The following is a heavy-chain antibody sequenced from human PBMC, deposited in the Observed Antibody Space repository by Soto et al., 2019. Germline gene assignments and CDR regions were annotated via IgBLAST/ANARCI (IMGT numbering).Heavy chain of an antibody. V-gene: IGHV3-48*03. D-gene: IGHD5-18*01. CDR3: AREDTAMVRSFDY. Sequence: GGSLRLSCAASGFTFSSYEMNWVRQAPGKGLEWGSYISSSGSTIYYADSVKGRFTISRDNAKNSLYLQMNSLRAEDTAVYYCAREDTAMVRSFDYWGQGTLVTVSS. J-gene: IGHJ4*02. CDR1: GFTFSSYE. CDR2: ISSSGSTI.